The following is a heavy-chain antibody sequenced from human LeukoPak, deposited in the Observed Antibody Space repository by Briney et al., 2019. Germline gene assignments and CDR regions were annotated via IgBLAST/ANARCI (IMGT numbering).Heavy chain of an antibody. V-gene: IGHV1-69*05. CDR2: IIPIFGTA. Sequence: ASVKVSCKASGGTFSSYAISWVRQAPGQGLEWMGRIIPIFGTANYAQKFQGRVTITMDESTSTAYMELSSLRSEDTAVYYCAREGLVVVHLDYWGQGTLVTVSS. CDR3: AREGLVVVHLDY. J-gene: IGHJ4*02. CDR1: GGTFSSYA. D-gene: IGHD3-22*01.